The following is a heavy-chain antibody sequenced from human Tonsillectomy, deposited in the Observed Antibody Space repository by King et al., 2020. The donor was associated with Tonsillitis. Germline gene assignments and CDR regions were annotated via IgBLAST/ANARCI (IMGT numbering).Heavy chain of an antibody. Sequence: QLVQSGGGLVQPGRSLRLSCAASRFTFDDYAMHWVRQAPGKGLEWVSGISWNSGSIGYADSVKGRFTISRDNAKNSLYLQMNSLRAEDTALYYCARDIAATFFGMDIWGQGTTVTVSS. CDR2: ISWNSGSI. J-gene: IGHJ6*02. CDR3: ARDIAATFFGMDI. CDR1: RFTFDDYA. V-gene: IGHV3-9*01. D-gene: IGHD6-13*01.